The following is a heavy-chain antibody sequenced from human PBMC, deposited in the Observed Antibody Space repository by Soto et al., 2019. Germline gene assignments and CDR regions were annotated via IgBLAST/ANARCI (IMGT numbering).Heavy chain of an antibody. D-gene: IGHD6-13*01. CDR2: INHSGST. V-gene: IGHV4-34*01. J-gene: IGHJ6*03. CDR3: ARGLAAAGTYYYMDV. CDR1: GGSFSGYY. Sequence: SETLSLTCAVYGGSFSGYYWSWIRQPPGKGLEWIGEINHSGSTNYNPSLKSRVTISVDTSKNQFSLKLSSVTAADTAVYYCARGLAAAGTYYYMDVWGKGTTVTVSS.